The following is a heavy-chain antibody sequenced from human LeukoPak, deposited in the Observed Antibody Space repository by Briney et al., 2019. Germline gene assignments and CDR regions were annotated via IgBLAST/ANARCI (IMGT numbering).Heavy chain of an antibody. CDR1: GFTFWTYG. J-gene: IGHJ4*02. V-gene: IGHV3-33*01. D-gene: IGHD1-26*01. Sequence: SGGSLRLSCAASGFTFWTYGMHWVRQAPGKGLEWVALILFDGSNKYYADSVKGRFTIFRDNSKNTLYLEVNSLSADDTAVYYCARDLAKGRYFDYWGQGTLVTVSS. CDR2: ILFDGSNK. CDR3: ARDLAKGRYFDY.